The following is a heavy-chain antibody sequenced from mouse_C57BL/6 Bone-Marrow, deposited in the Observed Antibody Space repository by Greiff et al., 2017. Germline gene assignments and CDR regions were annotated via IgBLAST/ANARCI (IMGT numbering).Heavy chain of an antibody. D-gene: IGHD2-4*01. CDR2: FYPGSGRI. CDR3: ARHERYYDYEGYFDY. CDR1: GYIFTEYT. J-gene: IGHJ2*01. Sequence: QVHVKQSGAELVKPGASVKLSCKASGYIFTEYTIHWVKQRSGQGLEWIGGFYPGSGRIKYNERFKDKATLTADKSSNTVYMELSRMTSEDSAVYFCARHERYYDYEGYFDYWGQGTTLTVSS. V-gene: IGHV1-62-2*01.